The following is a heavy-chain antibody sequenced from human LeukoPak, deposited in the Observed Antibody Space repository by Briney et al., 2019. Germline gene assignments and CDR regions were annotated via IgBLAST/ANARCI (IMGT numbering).Heavy chain of an antibody. CDR1: GGSISSYY. CDR2: IYYSGST. J-gene: IGHJ5*02. Sequence: SETLSLTCTVSGGSISSYYWSWIRQPPGKGLEWIGYIYYSGSTNYNPSLKSRVTISVDTSKNQFSLKLSSVTAADTAVYYCARSFYGDPNWFDPWGQGTLVTVSS. D-gene: IGHD4-17*01. CDR3: ARSFYGDPNWFDP. V-gene: IGHV4-59*01.